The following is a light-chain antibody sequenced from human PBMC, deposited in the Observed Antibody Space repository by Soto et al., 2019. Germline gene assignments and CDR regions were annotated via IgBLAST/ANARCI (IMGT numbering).Light chain of an antibody. Sequence: QSALTPPPSVSGAPGQRVTISCTGSSSNIGAGYDVHWYQQFPGTTPKFLIYGNTNRPSGVPDRFSASKSGTSASLDITGLQAEDEAEYFCQYYDSSLTVVFCGGTKLTVL. CDR2: GNT. CDR3: QYYDSSLTVV. J-gene: IGLJ2*01. V-gene: IGLV1-40*01. CDR1: SSNIGAGYD.